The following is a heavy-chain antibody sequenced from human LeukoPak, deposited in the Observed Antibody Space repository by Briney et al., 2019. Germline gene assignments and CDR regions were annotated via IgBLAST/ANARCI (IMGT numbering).Heavy chain of an antibody. J-gene: IGHJ3*01. CDR3: ASDGLYGSGSYYGG. Sequence: GGSLRLSCAASGFTFSSYGMHWVRQAPGKGLEWVAVIWYDGSNKYYADSVKGRFTISRDNSKNTLYLQMNSLRAEDTAVYYCASDGLYGSGSYYGGWGQGTMVTVSS. V-gene: IGHV3-33*01. CDR2: IWYDGSNK. CDR1: GFTFSSYG. D-gene: IGHD3-10*01.